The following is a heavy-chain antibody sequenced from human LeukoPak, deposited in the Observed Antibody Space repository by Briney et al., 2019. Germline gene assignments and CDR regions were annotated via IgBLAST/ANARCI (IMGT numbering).Heavy chain of an antibody. J-gene: IGHJ2*01. D-gene: IGHD3-16*01. CDR1: GYTFTSKY. CDR2: INPGGGST. V-gene: IGHV1-46*01. CDR3: ARAGGIIEFFDL. Sequence: ASVKVSCKASGYTFTSKYIHWVRQAPGQGLDWMGMINPGGGSTTFAQKFRGRVTMTRDTSTNTVYMELSGLRSEDTALYYCARAGGIIEFFDLWGRGTLVTVSS.